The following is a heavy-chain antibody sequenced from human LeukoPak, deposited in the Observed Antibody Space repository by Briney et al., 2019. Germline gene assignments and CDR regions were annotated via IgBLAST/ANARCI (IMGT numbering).Heavy chain of an antibody. Sequence: PSETLSLTCAVSGGSINSHYWGWIRQPPGKGLQWIGDIYYTGKINYNPSLKSRVAITLDTSKDHLSLNLTSVLAADTAIYYCVRRDTGWNYFDYWGQGILVTVSS. CDR1: GGSINSHY. D-gene: IGHD6-19*01. CDR2: IYYTGKI. J-gene: IGHJ4*02. CDR3: VRRDTGWNYFDY. V-gene: IGHV4-59*08.